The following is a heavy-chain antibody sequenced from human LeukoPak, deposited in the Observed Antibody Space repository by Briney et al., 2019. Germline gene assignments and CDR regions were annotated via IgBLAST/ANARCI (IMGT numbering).Heavy chain of an antibody. CDR2: ISSSSSYI. Sequence: GGSLRLSCAASGFTFSSYSMNWVRQAPGKGLEWVSSISSSSSYIYYADSVKGRFTISRDNAKNSLYLQMNSLRADDTAVYYCARAPIDYGGNSASGDYWGQGTLVTVSS. V-gene: IGHV3-21*01. D-gene: IGHD4-23*01. CDR1: GFTFSSYS. J-gene: IGHJ4*02. CDR3: ARAPIDYGGNSASGDY.